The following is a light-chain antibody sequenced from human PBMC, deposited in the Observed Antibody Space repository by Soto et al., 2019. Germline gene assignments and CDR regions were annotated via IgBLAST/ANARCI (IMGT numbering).Light chain of an antibody. CDR3: QQFNSYPLT. V-gene: IGKV1-9*01. CDR2: GSY. CDR1: QDIGRS. J-gene: IGKJ4*01. Sequence: DIQLTQSPSFLSASVGDRVTITCRASQDIGRSLAWFQQKPGKAPNLMIYGSYTLQSGVPSRFSGSGSGTEFTLTISSLQPEDFATYYCQQFNSYPLTFGEGNKVEIK.